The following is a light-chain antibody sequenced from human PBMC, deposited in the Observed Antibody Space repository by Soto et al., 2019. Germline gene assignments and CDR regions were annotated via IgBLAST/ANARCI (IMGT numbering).Light chain of an antibody. CDR2: GAF. J-gene: IGKJ2*01. V-gene: IGKV3-15*01. CDR3: QQYHSWPHT. Sequence: ETVLTQSPATLSVSPGERATFSCKSSQSVTTNLAWYQQKPGQVPRLLIYGAFTSACGIPASFSGSGSGTEFTLSISSLQSEDFAIYHCQQYHSWPHTFGQGNKLEIK. CDR1: QSVTTN.